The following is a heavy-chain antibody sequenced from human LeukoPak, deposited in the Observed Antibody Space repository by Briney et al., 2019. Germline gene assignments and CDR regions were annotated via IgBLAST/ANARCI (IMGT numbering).Heavy chain of an antibody. CDR2: IRSKANSYAT. Sequence: GGSLRLSCAASGFTFSSYWMHWVRHAPGKGLEWVGRIRSKANSYATAYAASVKGRFTISRDDSKNTAYLQMNSLKTEDTAVYYCTISSGSYSYYYYYMDVWGKGTTVTVSS. V-gene: IGHV3-73*01. D-gene: IGHD3-10*01. CDR1: GFTFSSYW. CDR3: TISSGSYSYYYYYMDV. J-gene: IGHJ6*03.